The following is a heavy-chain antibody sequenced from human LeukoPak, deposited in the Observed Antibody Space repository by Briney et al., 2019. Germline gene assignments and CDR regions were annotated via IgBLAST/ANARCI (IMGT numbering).Heavy chain of an antibody. D-gene: IGHD1-14*01. Sequence: GXXXEWIGRVYSSGSTNYNPSLKSRVTMSEDTSKNQFSLKLRSVTAADTAVYYCARDPDGYNWFDSWGQGTQVTVST. CDR2: VYSSGST. V-gene: IGHV4-4*07. CDR3: ARDPDGYNWFDS. J-gene: IGHJ5*01.